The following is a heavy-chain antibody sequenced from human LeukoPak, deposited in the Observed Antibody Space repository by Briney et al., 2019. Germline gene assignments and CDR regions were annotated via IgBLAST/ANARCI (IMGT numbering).Heavy chain of an antibody. J-gene: IGHJ2*01. CDR1: GYTFTSYG. CDR2: ISAYNGNT. Sequence: ASVKVSCKASGYTFTSYGISWVRQAPGQGLEWMGWISAYNGNTNYAQKLQGRVTMTTDTSTSTAYMELRSLRSDDTAVYYCARPHLGSPTSAYFDLWAVAPWSLSPQ. D-gene: IGHD6-6*01. CDR3: ARPHLGSPTSAYFDL. V-gene: IGHV1-18*01.